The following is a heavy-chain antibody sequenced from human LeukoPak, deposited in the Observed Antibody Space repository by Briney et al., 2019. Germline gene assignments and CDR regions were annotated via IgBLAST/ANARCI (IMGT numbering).Heavy chain of an antibody. CDR1: GYTFTGYY. CDR3: ARVVGATTTLVY. D-gene: IGHD1-26*01. J-gene: IGHJ4*02. CDR2: ISAYNGNT. V-gene: IGHV1-18*04. Sequence: ASVKVSCKASGYTFTGYYMHWVRQAPGQGLEWMGWISAYNGNTNYAQKLQGRVTMTTDTSTSTAYMELRSLRSDDTAVYYCARVVGATTTLVYWGQGTLVTVSS.